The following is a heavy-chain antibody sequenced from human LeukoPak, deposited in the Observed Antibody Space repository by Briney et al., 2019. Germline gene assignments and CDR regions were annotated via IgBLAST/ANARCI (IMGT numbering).Heavy chain of an antibody. J-gene: IGHJ6*02. D-gene: IGHD1-14*01. CDR3: AREGTTDYGMDV. V-gene: IGHV3-66*01. CDR2: IYSGGST. Sequence: PGGSLRLSCAASGFTVSSNYMSWVRQAPGKGLEWVPVIYSGGSTYYADSVKGRFTISRDNSKNTLYLQMNSLRAEDTAVYYCAREGTTDYGMDVWGQGTTVTVSS. CDR1: GFTVSSNY.